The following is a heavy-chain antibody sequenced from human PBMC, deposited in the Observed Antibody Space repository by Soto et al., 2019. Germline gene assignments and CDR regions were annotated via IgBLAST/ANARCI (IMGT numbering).Heavy chain of an antibody. V-gene: IGHV3-23*01. CDR1: GFTFSSYA. CDR2: ISGSGGST. CDR3: AKCIGSTSDGNGDS. D-gene: IGHD2-2*01. J-gene: IGHJ4*02. Sequence: TGGSLRLSCAASGFTFSSYAMSWVRQAPGKGLEWVSAISGSGGSTYYADSVKGRFTFSRDNSKNTLYLQMNSLRAEDTAVYYCAKCIGSTSDGNGDSWGQRTLVTVSS.